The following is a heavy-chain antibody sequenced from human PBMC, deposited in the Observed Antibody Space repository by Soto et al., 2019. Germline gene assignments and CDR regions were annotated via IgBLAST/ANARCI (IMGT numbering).Heavy chain of an antibody. D-gene: IGHD3-10*01. V-gene: IGHV3-30*03. CDR3: ASGSGSYYTPAY. J-gene: IGHJ4*02. CDR1: GFTFSSYG. Sequence: QVQLVESGGGVVQPGRSLRLSCAASGFTFSSYGMHWVRQAPGKGLEWVAVISYDGSNKYYADSVKGRFTISRDNSKNTLYLQMNILRAEDTAVYYCASGSGSYYTPAYWGQGTLVTVSS. CDR2: ISYDGSNK.